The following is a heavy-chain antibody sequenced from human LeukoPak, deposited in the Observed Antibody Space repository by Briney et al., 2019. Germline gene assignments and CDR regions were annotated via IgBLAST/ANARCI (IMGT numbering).Heavy chain of an antibody. D-gene: IGHD6-6*01. Sequence: GASVKVSCKASGYTFTGYYMHWVRQAPGQGLEWMGWINTNSGGTNYAQKFQGRVTMTRDTSISTAYMELSRLRSDDTAVYYCARDYSSIAASLGFAPWGQGTLVTVSS. CDR1: GYTFTGYY. J-gene: IGHJ5*02. CDR3: ARDYSSIAASLGFAP. CDR2: INTNSGGT. V-gene: IGHV1-2*02.